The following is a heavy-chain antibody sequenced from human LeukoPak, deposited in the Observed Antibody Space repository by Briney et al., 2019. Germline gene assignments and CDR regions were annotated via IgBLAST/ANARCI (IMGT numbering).Heavy chain of an antibody. D-gene: IGHD6-13*01. J-gene: IGHJ4*02. CDR1: GGSFSGYY. CDR2: IYTSGST. CDR3: ARDSIAAAGTFDY. V-gene: IGHV4-4*07. Sequence: SETLSLTCTVYGGSFSGYYWSWIRQPAGKGLEWIGRIYTSGSTNYNPSLKSRVTMSVDTSKNQFSLKLSSVTAADTAVYYCARDSIAAAGTFDYWGQGTLVTVSS.